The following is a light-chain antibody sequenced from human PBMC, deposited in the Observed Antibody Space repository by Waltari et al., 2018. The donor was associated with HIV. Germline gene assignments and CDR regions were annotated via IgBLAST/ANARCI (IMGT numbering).Light chain of an antibody. CDR3: QQSYSSSPPLYT. CDR1: EDVAQF. V-gene: IGKV1-39*01. CDR2: AAS. Sequence: EIQMSQSPSSLSAHLGDRVTSICRTSEDVAQFLNWYFQGPGRAPRLLIYAASNLNFGTPARFSGNWSATDFSRTINVLRPDDVGTYYCQQSYSSSPPLYTFGLGT. J-gene: IGKJ2*01.